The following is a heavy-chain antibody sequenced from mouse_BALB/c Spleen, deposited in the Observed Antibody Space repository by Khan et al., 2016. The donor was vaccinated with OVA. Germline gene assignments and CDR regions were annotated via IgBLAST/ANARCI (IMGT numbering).Heavy chain of an antibody. J-gene: IGHJ4*01. V-gene: IGHV1-18*01. CDR1: GYTFTENT. CDR2: INPKNGVT. D-gene: IGHD3-3*01. Sequence: SGPELVKPGASVKISCKTSGYTFTENTLHWVKQSHGKSLEWIGVINPKNGVTSYNQKFKGKVTMTVDKSSSTAYMEFRSLTSEDSAVYYCARDAGRYWGQGTSVTVSS. CDR3: ARDAGRY.